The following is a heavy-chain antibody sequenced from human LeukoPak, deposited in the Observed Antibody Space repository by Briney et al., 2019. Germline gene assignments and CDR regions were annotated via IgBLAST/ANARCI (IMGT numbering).Heavy chain of an antibody. J-gene: IGHJ6*02. CDR1: GGSISPYF. CDR3: ARDVVDYGMDV. CDR2: IYYSGST. D-gene: IGHD2-21*01. V-gene: IGHV4-59*01. Sequence: SETLSLTCTVSGGSISPYFWSWMRQTPGKGLEWLGYIYYSGSTYYNPSLKSRVTISVDTSKNQFSLKLSSVTAADTAVYYCARDVVDYGMDVWGQGTTVTVSS.